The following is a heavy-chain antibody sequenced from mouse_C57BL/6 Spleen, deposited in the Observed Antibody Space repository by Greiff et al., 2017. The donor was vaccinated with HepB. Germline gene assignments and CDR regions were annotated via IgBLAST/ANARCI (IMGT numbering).Heavy chain of an antibody. CDR2: IWSDGST. CDR1: GFSLTSYG. Sequence: VKLQESGPGLVAPSQSLSITCTVSGFSLTSYGVHWVRQPPGKGLEWLVVIWSDGSTTYNSALKSRLSISKDNSKSQVFLKMNSLQTDDTAMYYCARQGGGHRGWFAYWGQGTLVTVSA. CDR3: ARQGGGHRGWFAY. V-gene: IGHV2-6-1*01. D-gene: IGHD3-1*01. J-gene: IGHJ3*01.